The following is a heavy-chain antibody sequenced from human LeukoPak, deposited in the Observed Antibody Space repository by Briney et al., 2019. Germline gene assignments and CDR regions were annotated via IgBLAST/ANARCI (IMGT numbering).Heavy chain of an antibody. CDR3: ARDLSGTGAFDI. V-gene: IGHV3-7*04. D-gene: IGHD3-10*01. J-gene: IGHJ3*02. CDR1: GFIFSNYA. Sequence: GGSLRLSCAASGFIFSNYAMSWVRQAPGKGLEWVANINQVGRDQYYVDSVRGRFTISKDNAKNSLYLQMDSLRAEDTAVYYCARDLSGTGAFDIWGQGTMVTVSS. CDR2: INQVGRDQ.